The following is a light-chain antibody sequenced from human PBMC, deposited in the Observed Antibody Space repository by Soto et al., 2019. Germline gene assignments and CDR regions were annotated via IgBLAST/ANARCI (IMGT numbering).Light chain of an antibody. V-gene: IGKV3-20*01. CDR1: QSVTSNY. CDR2: GAS. J-gene: IGKJ1*01. Sequence: LTQYPGTLSLSPGEKATLSCGASQSVTSNYLAWYQQKPGQAPRLIINGASSRATGIPDRFSGSGSGTDFNLTLSSLQPDDFATYHCQQYNSHSRTFGQGNK. CDR3: QQYNSHSRT.